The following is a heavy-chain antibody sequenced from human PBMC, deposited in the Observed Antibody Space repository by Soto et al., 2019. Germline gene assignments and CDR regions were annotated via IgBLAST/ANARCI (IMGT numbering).Heavy chain of an antibody. CDR1: GYTFTNHG. J-gene: IGHJ3*02. CDR2: INPYNANV. Sequence: QVQLVQSGAEVKKPGASVKVSCKTSGYTFTNHGINWVRQAPGQGLEWMGWINPYNANVNYAQKLQGRVTMTTDTSTSTAYMDLRRLTSDATAVYYGARDRVAGIWGDAFDIWGQGTMVTVSS. D-gene: IGHD3-16*01. CDR3: ARDRVAGIWGDAFDI. V-gene: IGHV1-18*04.